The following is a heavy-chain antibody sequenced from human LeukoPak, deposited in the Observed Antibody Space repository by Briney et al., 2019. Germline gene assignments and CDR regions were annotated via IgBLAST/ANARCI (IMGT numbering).Heavy chain of an antibody. CDR3: AKDSTFYGILEWLSNFDY. CDR2: ISYDGSNK. V-gene: IGHV3-30*18. D-gene: IGHD3-3*01. CDR1: GFTFSSYG. J-gene: IGHJ4*02. Sequence: PGRSLRLSCAAPGFTFSSYGMHWVRQAPGKGLEWVAVISYDGSNKYYADSVKGRFTISRDNSKNTLYLQMNSLRAEDTAVYYCAKDSTFYGILEWLSNFDYWGQGTLVTVSS.